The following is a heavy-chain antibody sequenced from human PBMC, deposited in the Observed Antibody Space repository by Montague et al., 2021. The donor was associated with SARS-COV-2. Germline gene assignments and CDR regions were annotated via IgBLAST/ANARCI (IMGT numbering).Heavy chain of an antibody. CDR2: IYRNGNT. J-gene: IGHJ6*02. D-gene: IGHD3-3*01. CDR3: ARVSISYNADDASYGMDV. CDR1: GYSISSGDC. Sequence: SETLSLTCTVSGYSISSGDCWGWIRQPPGKGLEWIGIIYRNGNTYYNPSLKSRVTISVDTSKNQFSLKLRSVTAADTAVYYCARVSISYNADDASYGMDVWGQGTTVTVSS. V-gene: IGHV4-38-2*02.